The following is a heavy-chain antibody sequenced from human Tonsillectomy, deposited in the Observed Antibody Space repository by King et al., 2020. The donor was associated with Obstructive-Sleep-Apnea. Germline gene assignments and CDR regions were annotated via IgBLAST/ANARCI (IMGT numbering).Heavy chain of an antibody. Sequence: VQLQESGPGLVKPSQNLSLTCTVSGGSISSGGYYWSWIRQHPGKGLEWIGYIYYSGSTYYNPSLKSRVTISVDTSKNQFSLKLSSVTAADTAVYYCARGYNWNYAEDYWGQGTLVTVSS. CDR1: GGSISSGGYY. CDR3: ARGYNWNYAEDY. CDR2: IYYSGST. D-gene: IGHD1-7*01. J-gene: IGHJ4*02. V-gene: IGHV4-31*03.